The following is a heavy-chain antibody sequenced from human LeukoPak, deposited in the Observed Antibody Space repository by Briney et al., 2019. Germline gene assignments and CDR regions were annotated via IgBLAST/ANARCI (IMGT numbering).Heavy chain of an antibody. CDR3: AREVAVGYDFWSGYYRHFDY. J-gene: IGHJ4*02. D-gene: IGHD3-3*01. Sequence: EASVKVSCKASGYTFTSYGISWVRQAPGQGLEWMGWISAYNGNTGYAQKFQGRVTMTRNTSISTAYMELSSLRSEDTAVYYCAREVAVGYDFWSGYYRHFDYWGQGTLVTVSS. CDR1: GYTFTSYG. V-gene: IGHV1-8*02. CDR2: ISAYNGNT.